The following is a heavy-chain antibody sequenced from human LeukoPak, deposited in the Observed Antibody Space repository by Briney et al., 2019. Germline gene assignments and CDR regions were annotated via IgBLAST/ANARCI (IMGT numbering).Heavy chain of an antibody. J-gene: IGHJ3*02. CDR2: IKRKTDGGTT. V-gene: IGHV3-15*01. CDR1: GFTFSNAW. CDR3: VGAFDI. Sequence: GGSLRLSCAASGFTFSNAWMSWVRQAPGKGLEWVGRIKRKTDGGTTDYAAPVKGRFTISRDDSKNTLYLQMNSLKTEDTAVYYCVGAFDIWGQGTMVTVSS.